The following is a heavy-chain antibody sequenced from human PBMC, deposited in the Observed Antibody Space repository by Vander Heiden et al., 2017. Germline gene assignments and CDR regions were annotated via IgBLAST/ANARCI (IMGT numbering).Heavy chain of an antibody. CDR3: ARDSSGFDY. D-gene: IGHD6-19*01. CDR1: GFTFSSYG. Sequence: QVQLVESGGGVVQPGRSLRLSCAASGFTFSSYGMHWVRQAPGKGLEWVAVIWYDGRKKDDADSVKGRFTISRDNSKNTLYMQMNSLRAEDTAVYDCARDSSGFDYWGQGTLVTVSS. CDR2: IWYDGRKK. V-gene: IGHV3-33*01. J-gene: IGHJ4*02.